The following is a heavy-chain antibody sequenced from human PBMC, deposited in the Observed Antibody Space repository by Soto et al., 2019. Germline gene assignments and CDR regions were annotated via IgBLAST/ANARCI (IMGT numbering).Heavy chain of an antibody. Sequence: PSETLSLTCAVYGGSFSGYYWGWIRQPPGKGLEWIGEINHSGSTNYNPSLKSRVTISVDTSKNQFSLKLSSVTAADTAVYYCASTSYYDSRGYDYWGQGTLVTVSS. V-gene: IGHV4-34*01. D-gene: IGHD3-22*01. CDR1: GGSFSGYY. CDR2: INHSGST. J-gene: IGHJ4*02. CDR3: ASTSYYDSRGYDY.